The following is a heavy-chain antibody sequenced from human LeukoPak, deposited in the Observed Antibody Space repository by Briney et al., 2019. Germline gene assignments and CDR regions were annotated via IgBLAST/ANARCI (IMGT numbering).Heavy chain of an antibody. CDR1: GFTFSSYA. V-gene: IGHV3-30*04. J-gene: IGHJ4*02. CDR2: ISYDGSNK. CDR3: ARRAVSGSYYGY. D-gene: IGHD1-26*01. Sequence: GGSLRLSCAASGFTFSSYAMSWVRQAPGKGLEWVAVISYDGSNKYYADSVKGRFTISRDNSKNTLYLQMNSLRAEDTAVYYCARRAVSGSYYGYWGQGTLVTVSS.